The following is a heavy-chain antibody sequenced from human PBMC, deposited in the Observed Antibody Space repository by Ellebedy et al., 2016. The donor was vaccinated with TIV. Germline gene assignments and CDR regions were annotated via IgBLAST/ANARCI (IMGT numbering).Heavy chain of an antibody. Sequence: GGSLRLSXAASGFTFSSYAMSWVRQAPGKGLEWVSVISGGGGSTYYADSVKGRFTISRDNSKNTLYLQMNSLRAEDTAVYYCAKEASEDYIWGSYRYRDHFDYWGQGTLVTVSS. J-gene: IGHJ4*02. CDR1: GFTFSSYA. V-gene: IGHV3-23*01. CDR2: ISGGGGST. CDR3: AKEASEDYIWGSYRYRDHFDY. D-gene: IGHD3-16*02.